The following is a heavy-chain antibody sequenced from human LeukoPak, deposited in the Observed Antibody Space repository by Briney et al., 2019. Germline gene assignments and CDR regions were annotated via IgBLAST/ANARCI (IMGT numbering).Heavy chain of an antibody. J-gene: IGHJ4*02. CDR2: ISHDGSNK. CDR1: GFTFSSYA. Sequence: GGSLRLSCEASGFTFSSYAMHWVRQAPGKGLEWVAIISHDGSNKYYADSVKGRFTISRDNSKNTLYLQMNSLGAEDTAVYYCAREESGISIFGVVIFWGQGTLATVSX. CDR3: AREESGISIFGVVIF. D-gene: IGHD3-3*01. V-gene: IGHV3-30-3*01.